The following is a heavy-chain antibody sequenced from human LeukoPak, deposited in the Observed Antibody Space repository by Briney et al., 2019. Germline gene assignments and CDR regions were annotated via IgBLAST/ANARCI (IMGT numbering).Heavy chain of an antibody. V-gene: IGHV5-51*01. CDR2: IYPGDSDT. CDR1: GYGFTSYW. D-gene: IGHD2-21*02. CDR3: ATCRGGDCDVFDY. J-gene: IGHJ4*02. Sequence: GESLKISCKGSGYGFTSYWIGWVRQLPGKGLEWMGIIYPGDSDTRYSPSFQGQVTISADKSISTAYLQWSSLKASDTAMYYCATCRGGDCDVFDYWGQGTLVTVSS.